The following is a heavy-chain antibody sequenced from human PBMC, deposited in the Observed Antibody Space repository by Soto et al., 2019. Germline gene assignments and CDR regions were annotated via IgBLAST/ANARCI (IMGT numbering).Heavy chain of an antibody. J-gene: IGHJ6*02. V-gene: IGHV4-30-4*01. CDR2: IYYSGTT. CDR1: GGSVTSGDNY. Sequence: QVQLQESGPGLVKPSQTLSLTCTVSGGSVTSGDNYWSWIRQPPGKGLEWIGYIYYSGTTYYNPSLKSRVTISVDTSKNQFSLKVTSVTAADTAVYFCARAVLEIAVVPADYYGMDVWGQGTTVTVSS. D-gene: IGHD2-2*01. CDR3: ARAVLEIAVVPADYYGMDV.